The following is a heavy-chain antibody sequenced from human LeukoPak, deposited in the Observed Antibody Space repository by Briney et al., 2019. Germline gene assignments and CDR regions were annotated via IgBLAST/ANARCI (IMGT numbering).Heavy chain of an antibody. D-gene: IGHD6-13*01. Sequence: GGSLRLSCAASGFTFSSYAMHWVRQAPGKGLEWVAVISYDGSNKYYADSVKGRFTISRDNSKNTLYLQMNSLRAEDTAIYYCAKDLRGSNWYPFDYWGQGTLVTVSS. CDR2: ISYDGSNK. CDR1: GFTFSSYA. V-gene: IGHV3-30-3*01. J-gene: IGHJ4*02. CDR3: AKDLRGSNWYPFDY.